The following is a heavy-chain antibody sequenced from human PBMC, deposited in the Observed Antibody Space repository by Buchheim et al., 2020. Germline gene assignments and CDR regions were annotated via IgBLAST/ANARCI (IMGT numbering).Heavy chain of an antibody. V-gene: IGHV3-30-3*01. CDR2: ISYDGSNK. CDR1: GFTFSSYA. Sequence: QVQLVESGGGVVQPGRSLRLSCADSGFTFSSYAMHWVRQAPGKGLEWVAVISYDGSNKYYADSVKGRFTISRDNSKNTLYLQMNSLRAEDTAVYYCVRHQMGVGATWGYWGQGAL. CDR3: VRHQMGVGATWGY. D-gene: IGHD1-26*01. J-gene: IGHJ4*02.